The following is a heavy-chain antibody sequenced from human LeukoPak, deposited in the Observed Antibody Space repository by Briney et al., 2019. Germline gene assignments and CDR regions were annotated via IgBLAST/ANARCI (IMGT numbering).Heavy chain of an antibody. CDR1: GYTFTSYA. Sequence: GASVKVSCKASGYTFTSYAMNWVRQAPGQGLEWMGWINTNTGNPTYAQGFTGRFVFSLDTSVSTAYLQISSLKAEDTAVYYCASARYPAIQLWPDAFDIWGQGTMVTVSS. D-gene: IGHD5-18*01. CDR2: INTNTGNP. CDR3: ASARYPAIQLWPDAFDI. J-gene: IGHJ3*02. V-gene: IGHV7-4-1*02.